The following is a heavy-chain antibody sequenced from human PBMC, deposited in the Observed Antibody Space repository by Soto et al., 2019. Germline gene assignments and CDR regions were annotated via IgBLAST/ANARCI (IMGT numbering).Heavy chain of an antibody. D-gene: IGHD1-1*01. Sequence: SETLSLTCAVHGRSFRGYYWDCIRQPPGKGLEWIGEINHGGTSNYNPSLKSRAIMSVDTSRNQFSLKLSSVTAVDTAVYYCARRVEATGPGGAWFDPWGQGTLVTVSS. V-gene: IGHV4-34*01. CDR3: ARRVEATGPGGAWFDP. CDR1: GRSFRGYY. J-gene: IGHJ5*02. CDR2: INHGGTS.